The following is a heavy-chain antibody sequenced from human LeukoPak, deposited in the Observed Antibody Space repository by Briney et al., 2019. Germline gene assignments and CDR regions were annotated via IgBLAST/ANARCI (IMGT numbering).Heavy chain of an antibody. D-gene: IGHD1-26*01. CDR1: GFTFSNHA. CDR2: ISYDGSNK. CDR3: ARVASSGIVGTTKGFDY. Sequence: GGSLRLSCAASGFTFSNHAMHWVRQAPGKGLEWVAVISYDGSNKKYADSVKGRFTISRDNAKNTVYLQMNSLRTEDTAVYYCARVASSGIVGTTKGFDYWGQGTLVTVSS. V-gene: IGHV3-30-3*01. J-gene: IGHJ4*02.